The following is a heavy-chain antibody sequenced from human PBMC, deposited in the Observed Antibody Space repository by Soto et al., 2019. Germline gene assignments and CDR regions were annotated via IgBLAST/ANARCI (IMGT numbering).Heavy chain of an antibody. Sequence: ASVKVSCKASGYTFTSYYMHWVRQAPGQGLEWMGIINPSGGSTSYAQKFQGRVTMTRDTSTSTVYMELSSLRSEDTAVYYCARAVVPAAIVQFYYYGMDVWSQGTTVTVSS. CDR1: GYTFTSYY. D-gene: IGHD2-2*02. J-gene: IGHJ6*02. V-gene: IGHV1-46*01. CDR3: ARAVVPAAIVQFYYYGMDV. CDR2: INPSGGST.